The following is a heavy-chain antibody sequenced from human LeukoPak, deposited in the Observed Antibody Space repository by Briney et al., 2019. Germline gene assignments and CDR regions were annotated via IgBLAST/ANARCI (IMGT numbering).Heavy chain of an antibody. Sequence: GGSLRLSCAASGFTFSSYAMSWVRQAPGKGLEWVSAISGSGGSTYYADSVKGRFTISRDNSKNTLYLQMNSLRAEATAVYYCAKIIGILTGYYVYWGQGTLVTVSS. CDR2: ISGSGGST. V-gene: IGHV3-23*01. J-gene: IGHJ4*02. D-gene: IGHD3-9*01. CDR3: AKIIGILTGYYVY. CDR1: GFTFSSYA.